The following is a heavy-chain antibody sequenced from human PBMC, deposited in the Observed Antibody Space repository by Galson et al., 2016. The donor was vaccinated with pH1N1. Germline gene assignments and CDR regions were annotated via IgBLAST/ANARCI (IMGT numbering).Heavy chain of an antibody. Sequence: SLRLSCAASGFTFDDYAMHWVRQAPGKGLEWVSGISWNSGSIGYADSVKGRFTISRDNAKNSLCLQMNSLRAEDTALYYCAKDTGFLHNYFDYWGQGTLVTVSS. V-gene: IGHV3-9*01. CDR3: AKDTGFLHNYFDY. D-gene: IGHD3-3*01. CDR1: GFTFDDYA. CDR2: ISWNSGSI. J-gene: IGHJ4*02.